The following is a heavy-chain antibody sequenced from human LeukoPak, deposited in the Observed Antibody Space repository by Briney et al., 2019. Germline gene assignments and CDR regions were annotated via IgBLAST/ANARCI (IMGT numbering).Heavy chain of an antibody. CDR3: AKGVLEEKGALTS. J-gene: IGHJ5*02. CDR1: GFTFSTYS. CDR2: ISSSSSHM. Sequence: GGSLRLSCAGSGFTFSTYSMNWVRQAPGKGLEWVSYISSSSSHMFYADSVKGRFTISRDNAKNSLYLQMNSLRDEDTAVYHCAKGVLEEKGALTSWGRGTRLPVPS. D-gene: IGHD2/OR15-2a*01. V-gene: IGHV3-48*02.